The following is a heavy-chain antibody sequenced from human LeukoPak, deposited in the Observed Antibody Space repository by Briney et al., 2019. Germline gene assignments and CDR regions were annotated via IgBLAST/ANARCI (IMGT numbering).Heavy chain of an antibody. D-gene: IGHD3-10*01. CDR3: AKDRMVRGAQPVRYGMDV. CDR1: GFTFSSYA. CDR2: ISGSGITT. Sequence: GGSLRLSCAASGFTFSSYAMSWVRQAPGKGLECVSGISGSGITTYYADSVKGRFTISRDNSKNTLYLQMNSLRAEDTALYYCAKDRMVRGAQPVRYGMDVWGQGTTVTVSS. J-gene: IGHJ6*02. V-gene: IGHV3-23*01.